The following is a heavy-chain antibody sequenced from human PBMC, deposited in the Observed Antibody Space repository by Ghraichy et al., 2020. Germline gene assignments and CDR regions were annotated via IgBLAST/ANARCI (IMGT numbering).Heavy chain of an antibody. Sequence: GGSLRLSCAASGFTFSSYGMHWVRQAPGKGLEWVAVISYDGSNKYYADSVKGRFTISRDNSKNTLYLQMNSLRAEDTAVYYCAKDMIPYRVVRGGGQDYWGQGTLVTVSS. CDR2: ISYDGSNK. J-gene: IGHJ4*02. V-gene: IGHV3-30*18. D-gene: IGHD3-10*01. CDR1: GFTFSSYG. CDR3: AKDMIPYRVVRGGGQDY.